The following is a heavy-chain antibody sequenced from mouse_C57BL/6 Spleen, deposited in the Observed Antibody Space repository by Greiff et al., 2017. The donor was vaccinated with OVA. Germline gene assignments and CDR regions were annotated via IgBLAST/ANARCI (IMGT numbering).Heavy chain of an antibody. J-gene: IGHJ4*01. CDR1: GYTFTDYY. D-gene: IGHD1-1*01. Sequence: QVQLQHSGAELVRPGASVKLSCKASGYTFTDYYINWVKQRPGQGLEWIARIYPGSGNTYYNEKFKGKATLTAEKSSSTAYMQLSSLTSEDSAVYFCAKGTTVVAHYYAMDYWGQGTSVTVSS. V-gene: IGHV1-76*01. CDR2: IYPGSGNT. CDR3: AKGTTVVAHYYAMDY.